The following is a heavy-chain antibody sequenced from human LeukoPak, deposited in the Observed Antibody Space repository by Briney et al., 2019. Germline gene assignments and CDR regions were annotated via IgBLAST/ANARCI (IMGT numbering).Heavy chain of an antibody. J-gene: IGHJ4*02. Sequence: GASVKVSCKASGYTFTSYGVSWVRQAPGQGLEWMGWISAYNGNTNYAQKLQGRVTMTTDTSTSTAYMELRSLRSDDTAVYYCARDRGYCSSTSCYNPLGYWGQGTLVTVSS. D-gene: IGHD2-2*02. CDR1: GYTFTSYG. V-gene: IGHV1-18*01. CDR3: ARDRGYCSSTSCYNPLGY. CDR2: ISAYNGNT.